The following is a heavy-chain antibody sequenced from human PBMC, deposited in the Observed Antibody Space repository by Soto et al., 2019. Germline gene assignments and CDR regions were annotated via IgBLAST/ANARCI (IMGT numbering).Heavy chain of an antibody. CDR1: GFTFSTYA. Sequence: EVQLLESGGGLVQPGGSLRLSCVASGFTFSTYAMSWVRQAPGKGLEWVSAISGSGGSTYYADSVKGRFTISRDNSKNTLYLQMNSLRAEDTAEYYCAKDPRIGIAVAGVFDYWGQGTLVTVSS. CDR2: ISGSGGST. J-gene: IGHJ4*02. CDR3: AKDPRIGIAVAGVFDY. V-gene: IGHV3-23*01. D-gene: IGHD6-19*01.